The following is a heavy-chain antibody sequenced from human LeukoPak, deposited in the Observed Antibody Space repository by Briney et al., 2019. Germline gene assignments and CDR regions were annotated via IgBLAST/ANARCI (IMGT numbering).Heavy chain of an antibody. CDR1: GFTFSSYA. CDR2: ISYDGSNK. V-gene: IGHV3-30*04. Sequence: GGSLRLSCAVSGFTFSSYAMHWVRQAPGKGLEWVAVISYDGSNKYYADSVKGRFTISRDNSKNTLYLQMNSLRAEDTAVYYCASGSCQGCYYYYGMDVWGKGTTVTVSS. D-gene: IGHD2-15*01. J-gene: IGHJ6*04. CDR3: ASGSCQGCYYYYGMDV.